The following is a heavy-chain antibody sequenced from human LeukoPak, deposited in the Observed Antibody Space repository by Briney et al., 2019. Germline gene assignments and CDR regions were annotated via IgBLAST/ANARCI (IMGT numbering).Heavy chain of an antibody. CDR1: GGSISSSSYY. CDR2: IYYSGST. Sequence: SETLSLTCTVSGGSISSSSYYWGWIRQPPGKGLEWIGSIYYSGSTYYNPSLKSRVTISVDTSKNQFSLKLSSVTAAATAVYYCATQNPPIYDYVWGSYRQDGGIDYWGQGTLATVSS. D-gene: IGHD3-16*02. J-gene: IGHJ4*02. CDR3: ATQNPPIYDYVWGSYRQDGGIDY. V-gene: IGHV4-39*01.